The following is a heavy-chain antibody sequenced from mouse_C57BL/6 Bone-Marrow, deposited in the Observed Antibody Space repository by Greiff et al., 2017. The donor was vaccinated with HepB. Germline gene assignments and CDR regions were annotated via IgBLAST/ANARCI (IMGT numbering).Heavy chain of an antibody. J-gene: IGHJ3*01. CDR1: GYTFTSYW. CDR3: ARLYYRFAY. Sequence: QVQLQQPGAELVKPGASVKLSCKASGYTFTSYWMHWVKQRPGRGLEWIGWIDPNSGGTKYNEKLKSKATLTVDKPSSTAYMQLSSLTSEDSAVYYCARLYYRFAYWGQGTLVTVSA. CDR2: IDPNSGGT. D-gene: IGHD1-1*01. V-gene: IGHV1-72*01.